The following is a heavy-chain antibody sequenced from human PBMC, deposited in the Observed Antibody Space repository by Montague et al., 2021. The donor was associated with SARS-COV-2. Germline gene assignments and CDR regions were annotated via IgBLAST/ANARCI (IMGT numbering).Heavy chain of an antibody. J-gene: IGHJ4*02. CDR2: IYYSGST. D-gene: IGHD3-22*01. V-gene: IGHV4-59*01. Sequence: SETLSLTCSVSGGSISGYYWSWIRQPPGKGLGWIGYIYYSGSTNYNPSLKSRVTISVDTSKNQFSLELSSVTAADTAMYYCARVGTRLNDYDGSGYLDYWGQGALVIVSS. CDR1: GGSISGYY. CDR3: ARVGTRLNDYDGSGYLDY.